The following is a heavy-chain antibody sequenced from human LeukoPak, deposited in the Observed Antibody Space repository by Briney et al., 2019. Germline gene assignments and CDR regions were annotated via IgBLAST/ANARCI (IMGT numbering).Heavy chain of an antibody. J-gene: IGHJ4*02. CDR2: IKQDGSEK. V-gene: IGHV3-7*03. CDR3: ARRYFDY. CDR1: GFTFSDYW. Sequence: GGSLRLSCAASGFTFSDYWLQWVRQAPGKGLEWVANIKQDGSEKYYVHSVKDRFTISRDNAKNSLYLEMNNLRAEDTAVYYCARRYFDYWGQGTLVTVSS.